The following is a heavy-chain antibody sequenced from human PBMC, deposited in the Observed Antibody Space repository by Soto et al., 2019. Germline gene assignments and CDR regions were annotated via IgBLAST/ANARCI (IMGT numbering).Heavy chain of an antibody. J-gene: IGHJ3*02. CDR3: AREAPRYSSSLNYAFDI. Sequence: SETLSLTCTVSGGSISSYYWSWIRQPPGKGLEWIGYIYYSGSTNYNPSLKSRVTISVDTSKNQFSLKLSSVTAADTAVYYCAREAPRYSSSLNYAFDIWGQGTMVTVSS. CDR2: IYYSGST. V-gene: IGHV4-59*01. D-gene: IGHD6-13*01. CDR1: GGSISSYY.